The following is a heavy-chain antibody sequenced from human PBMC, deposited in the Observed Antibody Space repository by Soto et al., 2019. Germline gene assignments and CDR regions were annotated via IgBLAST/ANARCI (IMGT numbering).Heavy chain of an antibody. CDR1: GFTFSASS. Sequence: QVQLVESGGGLVKPGGSLRLSCAASGFTFSASSMTWIRQTPGKGLEWVSYIRSSGTDIYYADSVKGRFTISRDNAKNSLYLQMNSLRAEDTAVYYCARDVEGRTSSGWAFRYFDDWVQGTLVTVSS. CDR3: ARDVEGRTSSGWAFRYFDD. J-gene: IGHJ4*02. D-gene: IGHD1-1*01. CDR2: IRSSGTDI. V-gene: IGHV3-11*01.